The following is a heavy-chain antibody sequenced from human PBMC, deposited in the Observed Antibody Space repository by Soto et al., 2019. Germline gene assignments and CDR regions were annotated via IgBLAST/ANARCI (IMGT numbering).Heavy chain of an antibody. D-gene: IGHD2-2*01. Sequence: GGSLRLSCAASGFTFSSYAMSWVRQAPGKGLEWVSAISGSGGSTYYADSVKGRFTISRDNSKNTLYLQMNSLRAEDTAVYYCAKEDIVVVPAAHGPYYYYGMDVWGQGTTVTVSS. CDR2: ISGSGGST. V-gene: IGHV3-23*01. J-gene: IGHJ6*02. CDR3: AKEDIVVVPAAHGPYYYYGMDV. CDR1: GFTFSSYA.